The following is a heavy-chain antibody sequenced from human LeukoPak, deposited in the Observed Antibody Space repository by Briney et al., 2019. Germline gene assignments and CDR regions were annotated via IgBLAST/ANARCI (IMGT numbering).Heavy chain of an antibody. J-gene: IGHJ3*02. V-gene: IGHV4-59*01. Sequence: SETLSLTCNISGDSISNYYWSWIRQPPGKGLEWIGYIYNSETTNYNYFLKSRVTISVDTSKNQFSLQLTSVTAADTAVYYCARADGYRAFDIWGQGTIVTVSS. CDR2: IYNSETT. D-gene: IGHD3-16*02. CDR1: GDSISNYY. CDR3: ARADGYRAFDI.